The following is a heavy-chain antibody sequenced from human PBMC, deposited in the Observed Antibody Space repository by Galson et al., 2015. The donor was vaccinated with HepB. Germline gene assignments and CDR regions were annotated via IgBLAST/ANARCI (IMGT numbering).Heavy chain of an antibody. V-gene: IGHV5-51*01. J-gene: IGHJ6*02. Sequence: QSGAEVKKPGESLKISCKGSGYTFTSYLIGWVRQMPGKGLEWMGIIYPGDSDTRYSPSFQGQVTISADKSISTAYLQWSSLKASDTAMYYCARHWDDFWSGPEYYYYGMDVWGQGTTVTVSS. CDR1: GYTFTSYL. CDR2: IYPGDSDT. CDR3: ARHWDDFWSGPEYYYYGMDV. D-gene: IGHD3-3*01.